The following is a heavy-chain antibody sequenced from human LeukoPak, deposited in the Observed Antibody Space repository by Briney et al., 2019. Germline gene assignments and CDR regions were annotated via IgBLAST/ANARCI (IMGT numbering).Heavy chain of an antibody. D-gene: IGHD3-22*01. J-gene: IGHJ4*02. V-gene: IGHV3-23*01. CDR1: GFTFSSYH. Sequence: GGSLRLSCAASGFTFSSYHMSWVRQAPGKGLEWVSTISGGRVSSYYADSVKGRFTISRDNSKNTLYLQMNSLRAEDTAMYYCAKGVGRILVLIQACYFDYWGQGTLVTVSS. CDR2: ISGGRVSS. CDR3: AKGVGRILVLIQACYFDY.